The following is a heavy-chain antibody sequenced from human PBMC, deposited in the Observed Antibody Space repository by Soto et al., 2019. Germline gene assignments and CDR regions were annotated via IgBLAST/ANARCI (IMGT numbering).Heavy chain of an antibody. D-gene: IGHD3-10*01. V-gene: IGHV3-48*03. CDR1: GFNFRMYE. J-gene: IGHJ5*01. Sequence: GGSLRLSCQASGFNFRMYEMHWVRKAPGKGLEWVSYISSSGLTTYYADFAEARLTISRANPKHSLYLHLNSLRVGATAVYYCARYGTRGDWWGLGTQVTVSS. CDR2: ISSSGLTT. CDR3: ARYGTRGDW.